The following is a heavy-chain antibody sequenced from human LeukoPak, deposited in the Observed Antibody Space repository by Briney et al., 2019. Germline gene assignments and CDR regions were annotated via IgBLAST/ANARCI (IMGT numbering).Heavy chain of an antibody. CDR1: GFTFSSYA. CDR2: ISGSGGST. CDR3: AKETGPSSYYYDSSGYPLDP. J-gene: IGHJ5*02. Sequence: GGSLRPSCAASGFTFSSYAMSWVRQAPGKGLEWVSAISGSGGSTYYADSVKGRFTISRDNSKNTLYLQMNSLRAEDTAVYYCAKETGPSSYYYDSSGYPLDPWGQGTLVTVSS. V-gene: IGHV3-23*01. D-gene: IGHD3-22*01.